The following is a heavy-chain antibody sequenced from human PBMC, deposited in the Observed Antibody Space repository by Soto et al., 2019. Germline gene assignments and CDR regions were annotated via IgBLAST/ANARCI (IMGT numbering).Heavy chain of an antibody. Sequence: QVQLVESGGGVVQPGRSLRLSCAASGFTFSSYAMHWVRQAPGKGLEWVAVISYDGSNKYYADSVKGRFTISRDNSKKTLYLQMNSLRAEDTAVYYCAREGIAARRVYWGQGTLVTVSS. CDR3: AREGIAARRVY. D-gene: IGHD6-6*01. CDR2: ISYDGSNK. CDR1: GFTFSSYA. V-gene: IGHV3-30-3*01. J-gene: IGHJ4*02.